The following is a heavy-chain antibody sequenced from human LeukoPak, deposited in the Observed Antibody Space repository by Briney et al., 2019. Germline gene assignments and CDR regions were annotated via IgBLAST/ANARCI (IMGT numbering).Heavy chain of an antibody. D-gene: IGHD3-10*01. CDR2: IYYSGST. Sequence: PSETLSLTCTVSGYSISSGYYWGWIRQPPGKGLEWIGYIYYSGSTNYNPSLKSRVTISVDTSKNQFSLKLSSVTAADTAVYYCASGGFGDKTDYWGQGTLVTVSS. CDR1: GYSISSGYY. V-gene: IGHV4-61*01. J-gene: IGHJ4*02. CDR3: ASGGFGDKTDY.